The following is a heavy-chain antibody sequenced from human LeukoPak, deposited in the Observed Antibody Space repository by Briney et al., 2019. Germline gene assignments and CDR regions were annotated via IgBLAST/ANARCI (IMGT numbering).Heavy chain of an antibody. CDR2: IYYSGST. CDR3: ARDQKQQLVIDY. J-gene: IGHJ4*02. D-gene: IGHD6-13*01. V-gene: IGHV4-31*03. Sequence: SETLSLTCTVSGGSISSGGYSWSRIRQHPGKGLEWIGYIYYSGSTYYNPSLKSRVTISVDTSKNQFSLKLSSVTAADTAVYYCARDQKQQLVIDYWGQGTLVTVSS. CDR1: GGSISSGGYS.